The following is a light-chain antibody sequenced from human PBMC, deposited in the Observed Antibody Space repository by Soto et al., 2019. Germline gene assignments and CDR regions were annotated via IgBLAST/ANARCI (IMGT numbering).Light chain of an antibody. CDR1: HNTRGY. J-gene: IGKJ1*01. V-gene: IGKV1-39*01. CDR3: QQSYSTPWT. Sequence: DIQMTQSPASLSASVRDRVTITCRASHNTRGYLNWYQQKPGKAPKLLIYAASTLQSGTPSRFSGSGSETDFTLTISSLQPEDFATYYCQQSYSTPWTFGQGTKVDIK. CDR2: AAS.